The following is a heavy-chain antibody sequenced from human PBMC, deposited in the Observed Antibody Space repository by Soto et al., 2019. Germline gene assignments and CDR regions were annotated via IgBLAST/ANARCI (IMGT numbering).Heavy chain of an antibody. CDR3: ASYCSSTSCHKSNFDY. J-gene: IGHJ4*02. D-gene: IGHD2-2*01. CDR1: GGTFSSYA. Sequence: QVQLVQSGAEVKKPGSSVKVSCKASGGTFSSYAISWVRQAPGQGLEWMGGIIPIFGTANYAQKFQGRVTITADESTSTAYMELSSLRSEDTAVYYCASYCSSTSCHKSNFDYWGQGTLLTVSS. V-gene: IGHV1-69*01. CDR2: IIPIFGTA.